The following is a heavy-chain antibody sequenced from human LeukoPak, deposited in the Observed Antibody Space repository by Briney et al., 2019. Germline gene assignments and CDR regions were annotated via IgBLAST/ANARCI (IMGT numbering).Heavy chain of an antibody. CDR2: INPNSGGT. D-gene: IGHD2-8*01. J-gene: IGHJ4*02. V-gene: IGHV1-2*02. CDR3: ARAGVMKVYAILSNYYFDY. Sequence: GASVKVSCKASGYTFTGYYMHWVRQAPGQGLEWMGWINPNSGGTNYAQKFQGRVTMTRNTSISTAYMELSSLRSEDTAVYYCARAGVMKVYAILSNYYFDYWGQGTLVTVSS. CDR1: GYTFTGYY.